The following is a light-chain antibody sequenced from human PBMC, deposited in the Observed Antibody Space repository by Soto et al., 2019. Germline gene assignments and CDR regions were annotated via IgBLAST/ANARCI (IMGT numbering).Light chain of an antibody. CDR3: QNYNSAPPELT. Sequence: DIQMTQSPSSLSASVGDRVTITCRASQGISNYLAWYQQKPGKVPKLLIYAASTLQSGVPSRFSGSGSDTDFTLTISSLPPEDVATYYCQNYNSAPPELTFGGGTKVEIK. CDR2: AAS. CDR1: QGISNY. V-gene: IGKV1-27*01. J-gene: IGKJ4*01.